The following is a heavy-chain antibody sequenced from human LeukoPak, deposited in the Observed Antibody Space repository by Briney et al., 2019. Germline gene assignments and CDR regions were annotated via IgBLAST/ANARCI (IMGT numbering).Heavy chain of an antibody. CDR2: ISDSGGRT. CDR1: GFTFSSYA. D-gene: IGHD6-13*01. CDR3: AKDYSSSWYYFDY. V-gene: IGHV3-23*01. Sequence: GGSLRLSCAASGFTFSSYAMSWVRQAPGKGLQWVSAISDSGGRTYYADSVKGRFTISRDNSKNTLYLQMNSLRAEDTAVYYCAKDYSSSWYYFDYWGQGTLVTVSS. J-gene: IGHJ4*02.